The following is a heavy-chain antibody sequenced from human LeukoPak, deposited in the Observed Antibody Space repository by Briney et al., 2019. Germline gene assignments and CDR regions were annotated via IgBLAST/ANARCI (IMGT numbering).Heavy chain of an antibody. Sequence: SVKVSCKASGFTFTSSAVQWVRQARGQRLEWIGWIVVGSGNTNYAQKFQERVTITRDMSTSTAYMGLSSLRSEDTAVYYCAAPRGYYGSGSNYYYYMDVWGKGTTVTVSS. CDR3: AAPRGYYGSGSNYYYYMDV. D-gene: IGHD3-10*01. CDR2: IVVGSGNT. J-gene: IGHJ6*03. CDR1: GFTFTSSA. V-gene: IGHV1-58*01.